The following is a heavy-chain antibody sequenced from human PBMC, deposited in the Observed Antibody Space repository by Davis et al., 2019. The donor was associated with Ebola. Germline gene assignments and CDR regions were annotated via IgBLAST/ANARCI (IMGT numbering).Heavy chain of an antibody. Sequence: GESLKISCAASGFTVSSNYMSWVRQAPGKGLEWVSVTYSGGSTYYADSVKGRFTISRDNSKNTLYLQMNSLRAEDTAVYYCARLKGREDVVVPAATYYYGMDVWGQGTTVTVSS. D-gene: IGHD2-2*01. J-gene: IGHJ6*02. CDR1: GFTVSSNY. CDR3: ARLKGREDVVVPAATYYYGMDV. CDR2: TYSGGST. V-gene: IGHV3-53*01.